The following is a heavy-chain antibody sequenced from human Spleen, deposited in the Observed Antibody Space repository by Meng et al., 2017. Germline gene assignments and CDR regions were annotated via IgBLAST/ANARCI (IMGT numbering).Heavy chain of an antibody. Sequence: QVQLQESGPGLVKTSGTLSLTCAVSGGSISSNHWWSWVRQPPGKGLEWIGEIYHSGSTNYNPSLKSRVTISVDTSKNQFSLKLSSVTAADTAVYYCARGLYYGSGSWYFDLWGRGTLVTVSS. CDR2: IYHSGST. J-gene: IGHJ2*01. CDR1: GGSISSNHW. CDR3: ARGLYYGSGSWYFDL. V-gene: IGHV4-4*02. D-gene: IGHD3-10*01.